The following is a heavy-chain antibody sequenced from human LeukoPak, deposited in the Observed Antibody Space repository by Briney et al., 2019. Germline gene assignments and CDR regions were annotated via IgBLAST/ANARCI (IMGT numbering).Heavy chain of an antibody. CDR1: GFTFTNAW. CDR2: IKSKTDGETT. D-gene: IGHD3-10*01. J-gene: IGHJ4*02. Sequence: PGGSLRLSCVDSGFTFTNAWMSWVRQAPGKGLEWIGRIKSKTDGETTNYAEPVRGRFTISRDDSKSAVYLQMNSLKIEDTAVYYCTTDLGTYYHGSQMLIPIDYWGQGTLVTVSS. CDR3: TTDLGTYYHGSQMLIPIDY. V-gene: IGHV3-15*01.